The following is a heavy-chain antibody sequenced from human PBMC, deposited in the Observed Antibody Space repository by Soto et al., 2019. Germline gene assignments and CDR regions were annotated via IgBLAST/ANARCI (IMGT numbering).Heavy chain of an antibody. CDR1: GFIVISTY. CDR3: ARDRSGDYDTSGPFDY. D-gene: IGHD3-22*01. J-gene: IGHJ4*02. CDR2: IYSGGST. V-gene: IGHV3-66*01. Sequence: GGALRLSCAASGFIVISTYMSWVLQAPWKGLEWVSFIYSGGSTYYADSVKGRFTISRDNSKNTLYLQMNSLRAEDTAVYYCARDRSGDYDTSGPFDYWGQGTLVTVSS.